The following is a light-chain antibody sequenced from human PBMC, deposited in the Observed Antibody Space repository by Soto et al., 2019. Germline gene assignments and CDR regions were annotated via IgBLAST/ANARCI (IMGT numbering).Light chain of an antibody. J-gene: IGKJ3*01. CDR3: QQYGCSPFS. Sequence: EIVLTQSPGTLSLSPGEGVTLSCTASQSVSSRNLAWYQQKPGQAPRLLIYGAGSRAGGIPDRFRGSGSGSFFSLSVSRLETEDSAMYYCQQYGCSPFSFGPGTKVEIK. V-gene: IGKV3-20*01. CDR1: QSVSSRN. CDR2: GAG.